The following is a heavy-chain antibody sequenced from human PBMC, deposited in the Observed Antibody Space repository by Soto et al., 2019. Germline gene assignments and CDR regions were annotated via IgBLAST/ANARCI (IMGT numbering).Heavy chain of an antibody. CDR1: GFTFSHAW. Sequence: EVQLVESGGGLVKPGGSLRLSCAASGFTFSHAWMNCVRQAPGKRLELVGRIKNKTDGGTTDYAAHVRGRCTISRDYSKNTLYLQMNIQKPQDTAVYYCTTDQRRDLAPAGTDYYYGMDVWGPGTTVTVSS. CDR2: IKNKTDGGTT. V-gene: IGHV3-15*07. D-gene: IGHD6-13*01. CDR3: TTDQRRDLAPAGTDYYYGMDV. J-gene: IGHJ6*02.